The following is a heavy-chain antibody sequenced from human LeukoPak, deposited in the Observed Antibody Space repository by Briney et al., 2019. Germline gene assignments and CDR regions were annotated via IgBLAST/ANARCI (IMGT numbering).Heavy chain of an antibody. CDR2: MNPNSGNT. CDR1: GYTFTSYD. J-gene: IGHJ3*02. V-gene: IGHV1-8*01. D-gene: IGHD2-8*01. Sequence: ASVKVSCKASGYTFTSYDINWVRQATGQGLEWMGWMNPNSGNTGYAQKFQGRVTMTRNTSISTAYMELSSLRSEDTAVYYCARGLGTRYCTNGVCYSTDANDAFDIWGQGTMVTVSS. CDR3: ARGLGTRYCTNGVCYSTDANDAFDI.